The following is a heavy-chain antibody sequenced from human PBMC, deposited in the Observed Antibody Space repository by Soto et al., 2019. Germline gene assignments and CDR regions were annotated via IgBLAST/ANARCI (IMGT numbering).Heavy chain of an antibody. J-gene: IGHJ6*02. CDR2: IYPGDSDT. V-gene: IGHV5-51*01. Sequence: GESLKICCKGSGYSFTSYWIGWVRQMPGKGLEWMGIIYPGDSDTRYSPSFQGQVTISADKSISTAYLQWSSLKASDTAMYYCARHRLHEYYYYGMDVWGQGTTVTVSS. CDR3: ARHRLHEYYYYGMDV. CDR1: GYSFTSYW.